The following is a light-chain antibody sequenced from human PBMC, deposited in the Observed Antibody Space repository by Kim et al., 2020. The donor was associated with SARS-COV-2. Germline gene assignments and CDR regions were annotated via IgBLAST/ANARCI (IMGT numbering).Light chain of an antibody. CDR2: KDS. CDR3: QVWDSGTWV. J-gene: IGLJ3*02. Sequence: SLALGQTARLTCGGNNIQTKNVHWDRQKPGQAPVLVMYKDSKRPSGIPERFSGSNSGNTATLTISRAQAGDEADYYCQVWDSGTWVFGGGTQLTVL. V-gene: IGLV3-9*01. CDR1: NIQTKN.